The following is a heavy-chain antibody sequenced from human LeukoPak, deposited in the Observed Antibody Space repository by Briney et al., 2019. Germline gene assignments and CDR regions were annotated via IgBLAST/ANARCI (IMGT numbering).Heavy chain of an antibody. CDR2: IYYSGST. Sequence: SETLSLTCTVSGGSITTSSYYWGWIRQPPGKGLEWIGSIYYSGSTYYNPSLKSRVTISVDTSKNQFSLKLSSVTAADTAVYYCARHMTTERAEGYYMDVWGKGTTVTVSS. J-gene: IGHJ6*03. D-gene: IGHD4-11*01. V-gene: IGHV4-39*01. CDR3: ARHMTTERAEGYYMDV. CDR1: GGSITTSSYY.